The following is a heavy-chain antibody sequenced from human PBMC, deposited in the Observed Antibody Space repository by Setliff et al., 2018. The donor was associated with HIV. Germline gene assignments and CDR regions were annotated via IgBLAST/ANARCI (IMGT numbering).Heavy chain of an antibody. CDR2: IYHTGGT. V-gene: IGHV4-30-4*01. CDR3: ARYHIGGIQYFQH. Sequence: SETLSLTCSVSGSSISTGEYYWSWVRQYPGRGLEWIGYIYHTGGTSYNPSLRSRLSVSLDTSRNQFSLKLTSVTAADTAIYYCARYHIGGIQYFQHWGQGALVTVSS. CDR1: GSSISTGEYY. D-gene: IGHD2-21*01. J-gene: IGHJ1*01.